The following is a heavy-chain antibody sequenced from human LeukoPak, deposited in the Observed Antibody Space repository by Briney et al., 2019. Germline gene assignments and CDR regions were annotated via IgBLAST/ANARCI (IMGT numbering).Heavy chain of an antibody. D-gene: IGHD1-26*01. CDR3: ARDGSYPPRFDY. CDR2: IYHSGST. Sequence: PSETLSLTCTVSGYSISSGYYWGWIRQPPGKGLEWIGSIYHSGSTYYNPSLKSRLTISVDTSKNQFSLKLSSVTAADTAVYYCARDGSYPPRFDYWGQGTLVTVSS. V-gene: IGHV4-38-2*02. CDR1: GYSISSGYY. J-gene: IGHJ4*02.